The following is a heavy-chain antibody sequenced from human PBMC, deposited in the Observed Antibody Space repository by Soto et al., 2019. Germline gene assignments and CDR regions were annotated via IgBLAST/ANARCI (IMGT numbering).Heavy chain of an antibody. Sequence: PSETLSLTCTVSGGSISSYYWSWIRQPPGKGLEWIGYIYYSGSTNYNPSLKSRVTISVDTSKNQFSLKLSSVTAADTAVYYCARDGTTVLDYGMDVWGQGTTVTVSS. CDR3: ARDGTTVLDYGMDV. J-gene: IGHJ6*02. CDR2: IYYSGST. D-gene: IGHD1-1*01. V-gene: IGHV4-59*01. CDR1: GGSISSYY.